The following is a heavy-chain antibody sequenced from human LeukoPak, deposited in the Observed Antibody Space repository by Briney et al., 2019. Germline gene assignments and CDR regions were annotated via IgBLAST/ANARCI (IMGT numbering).Heavy chain of an antibody. J-gene: IGHJ6*03. D-gene: IGHD3-10*01. CDR2: INHSGST. CDR3: ARDRGFYYYYYMDV. V-gene: IGHV4-34*01. CDR1: GGSFSGYY. Sequence: SETLSLTCAVYGGSFSGYYWSWIRQPPGKGLEWIGEINHSGSTNYNPSLKSRVTISVDTSKNQFSLQLSSVTAADTAVYYCARDRGFYYYYYMDVWGKGTTVTISS.